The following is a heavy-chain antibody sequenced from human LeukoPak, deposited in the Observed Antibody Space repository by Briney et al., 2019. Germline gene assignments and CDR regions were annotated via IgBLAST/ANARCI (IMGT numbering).Heavy chain of an antibody. J-gene: IGHJ6*03. CDR1: GGSFSGYY. D-gene: IGHD3-22*01. CDR3: ARGRQDVTMIVVVMTAVSYYLDV. CDR2: MNPSGST. V-gene: IGHV4-34*01. Sequence: SETLSLICAVYGGSFSGYYWTWIRQTPEKGLEWIGEMNPSGSTNYNPSLKSRVTISVDTSKNQFSLELSSVTAADTAVYYSARGRQDVTMIVVVMTAVSYYLDVWGKGTTVTVS.